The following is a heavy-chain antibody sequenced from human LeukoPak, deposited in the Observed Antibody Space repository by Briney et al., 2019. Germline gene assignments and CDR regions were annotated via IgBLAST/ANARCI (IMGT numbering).Heavy chain of an antibody. CDR1: GGSISSYY. CDR2: IYYSGST. J-gene: IGHJ4*02. D-gene: IGHD3-10*01. V-gene: IGHV4-59*12. CDR3: ARDQATRGDYYGSGSPAFFDY. Sequence: SETLSLTCTVSGGSISSYYWSWIRQPPGKGLEWIGYIYYSGSTNYNPALKSRVTISVDTSKNQFSLKLSSVTAADTAVYYCARDQATRGDYYGSGSPAFFDYWGQGSLVTVSS.